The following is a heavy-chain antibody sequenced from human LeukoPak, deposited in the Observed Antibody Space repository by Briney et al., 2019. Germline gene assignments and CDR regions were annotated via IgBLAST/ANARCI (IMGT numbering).Heavy chain of an antibody. CDR2: ISSSGNTT. CDR3: AKAPYHYYDSSGYPNWFDP. Sequence: GGSLRLSCAASGFTFSDNYMSWIRQAPGKGLEWVSYISSSGNTTYNADSVKGRFSITRDNAKNSLYLQMNSLRAEDTALYYCAKAPYHYYDSSGYPNWFDPWGQGTLVTVSS. V-gene: IGHV3-11*01. J-gene: IGHJ5*02. CDR1: GFTFSDNY. D-gene: IGHD3-22*01.